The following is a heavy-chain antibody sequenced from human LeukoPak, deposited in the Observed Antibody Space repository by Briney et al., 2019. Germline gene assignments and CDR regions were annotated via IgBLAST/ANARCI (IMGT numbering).Heavy chain of an antibody. CDR1: GFTFDDYA. J-gene: IGHJ4*02. Sequence: GGSLRLSCAASGFTFDDYAMHWVRQAPGKGLEWVSLISGDGGSTYYADSVKGRFTISRDNSKNSLYLQMNSLRTEDTALYYCAKVYYDSSGYYSYYFDYWGQGTPVTVST. V-gene: IGHV3-43*02. CDR3: AKVYYDSSGYYSYYFDY. CDR2: ISGDGGST. D-gene: IGHD3-22*01.